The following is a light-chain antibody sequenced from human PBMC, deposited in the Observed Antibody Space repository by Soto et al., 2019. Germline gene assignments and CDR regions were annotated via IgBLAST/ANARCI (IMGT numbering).Light chain of an antibody. J-gene: IGKJ1*01. CDR1: QSISSW. V-gene: IGKV1-5*01. CDR2: DAS. CDR3: QQYNNYSPRT. Sequence: DIPMTQSPSTLSASVGDRVAITCRASQSISSWLAWYQQKPGKAPKLLIYDASSVESGVPSRFSGSGSGTEFTLTISSLQPDDFATYYCQQYNNYSPRTFGQGTKVEIK.